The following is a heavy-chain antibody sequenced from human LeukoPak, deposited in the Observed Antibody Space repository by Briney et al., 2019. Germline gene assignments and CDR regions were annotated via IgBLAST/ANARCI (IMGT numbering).Heavy chain of an antibody. D-gene: IGHD5-12*01. CDR3: ARDLSYSGYDYDAFDI. V-gene: IGHV3-21*01. J-gene: IGHJ3*02. CDR1: GFTLSSYS. Sequence: GGSLRLSCAASGFTLSSYSMNWVRQAPGKGLEWVSSISSSSSYIYYADSVKGRFTISRDNAKNSLYLQMNSLRAEDTAVYYCARDLSYSGYDYDAFDIWGQGTMVTVSS. CDR2: ISSSSSYI.